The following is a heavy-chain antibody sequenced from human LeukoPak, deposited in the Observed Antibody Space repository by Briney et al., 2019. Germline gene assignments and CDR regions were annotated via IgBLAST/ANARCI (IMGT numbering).Heavy chain of an antibody. D-gene: IGHD3-10*01. CDR2: ISGSGGST. CDR3: AKDRRFGELYFDY. CDR1: GFTFSSYA. Sequence: QPGGSLRLSCAASGFTFSSYAMSWVRQAPGKGLEWVSAISGSGGSTYYADSVKGRFTISRDNSKNTLYLQINSLRAGDTAVYYCAKDRRFGELYFDYWGQGTLVTVSS. J-gene: IGHJ4*02. V-gene: IGHV3-23*01.